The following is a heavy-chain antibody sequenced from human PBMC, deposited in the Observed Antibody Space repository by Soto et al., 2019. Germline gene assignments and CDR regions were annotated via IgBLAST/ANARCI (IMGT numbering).Heavy chain of an antibody. V-gene: IGHV3-23*01. CDR3: VKSRLAGGFDY. CDR1: GFIFSNYA. CDR2: ISATSGTT. Sequence: EVQLLESGGGLVQPGGSLRLSCVASGFIFSNYAMSWVRQAPGKGLEWVSFISATSGTTYNADSVEGRFTISRDSSKNALYMQMNSLRPEDTGVYYCVKSRLAGGFDYWGQGTLVTVSS. D-gene: IGHD3-16*01. J-gene: IGHJ4*02.